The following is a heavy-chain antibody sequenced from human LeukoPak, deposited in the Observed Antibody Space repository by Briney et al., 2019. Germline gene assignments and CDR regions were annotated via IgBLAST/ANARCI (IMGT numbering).Heavy chain of an antibody. CDR2: IIPSLDIS. Sequence: ASVKVSCKASGDTFITYTFSWVRQAPGQGLEWMGRIIPSLDISNYAQKFQGRVTLSADKATTTTYMELTSLRSEDTATYYCARDHCSPSTCLGGHWGQGTLVTVSS. D-gene: IGHD2-15*01. CDR1: GDTFITYT. J-gene: IGHJ4*02. CDR3: ARDHCSPSTCLGGH. V-gene: IGHV1-69*04.